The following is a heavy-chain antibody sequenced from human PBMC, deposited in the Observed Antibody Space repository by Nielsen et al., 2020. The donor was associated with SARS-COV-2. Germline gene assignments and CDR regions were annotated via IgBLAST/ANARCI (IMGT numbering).Heavy chain of an antibody. Sequence: ASVKVSCKASGYTFTSYYMHWVRQAPGQGLEWMGIINPSGGSTSYAQKFQGRVTMTRDTSTSTVYMELSSLRSEDTAVYYCAKSITIFGVVDKPQYYFDYWGQGTLVTVSS. CDR1: GYTFTSYY. D-gene: IGHD3-3*01. V-gene: IGHV1-46*01. CDR3: AKSITIFGVVDKPQYYFDY. CDR2: INPSGGST. J-gene: IGHJ4*02.